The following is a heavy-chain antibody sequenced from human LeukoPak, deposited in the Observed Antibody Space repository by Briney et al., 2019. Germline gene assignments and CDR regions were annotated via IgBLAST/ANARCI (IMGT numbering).Heavy chain of an antibody. CDR2: IYTSGST. D-gene: IGHD3-9*01. J-gene: IGHJ5*02. V-gene: IGHV4-61*02. CDR3: ARDKPYYDILTGYYLGPTQASYNWFDP. Sequence: PSETLSLTCTVSGGSISSGSYYWSWIRQPAGKGLEWIGRIYTSGSTNYNPSLKSRVTISVDTSKNQFSLKLSSVTAADTAVYYCARDKPYYDILTGYYLGPTQASYNWFDPWGQGTLVTVSS. CDR1: GGSISSGSYY.